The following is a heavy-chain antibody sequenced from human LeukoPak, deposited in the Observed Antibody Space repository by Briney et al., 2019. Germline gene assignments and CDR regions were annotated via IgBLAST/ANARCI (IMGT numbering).Heavy chain of an antibody. CDR3: AINLAVAGRRDYFDY. J-gene: IGHJ4*02. CDR1: GGTFSSYA. D-gene: IGHD6-19*01. CDR2: IIPIFGTA. V-gene: IGHV1-69*01. Sequence: GSSAKVSCKASGGTFSSYAISWVRLAPGQGLEWMGGIIPIFGTANYAQKFQGRVTITADESTSTAYMELSSLRSEDTAVYYCAINLAVAGRRDYFDYWGQGTLVTVSS.